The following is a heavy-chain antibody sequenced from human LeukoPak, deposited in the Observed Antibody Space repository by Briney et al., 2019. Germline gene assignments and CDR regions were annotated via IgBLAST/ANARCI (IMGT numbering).Heavy chain of an antibody. D-gene: IGHD3-10*01. Sequence: SETLSLTCTVSGTSISTYYWTWIRQPPGKGLEWFGHISYSGSTSYNPSLKSRVTLSVDTSKNQFSLMLTSVTAADTAVYYCATEVWSGHYWGQGTLSPSPQ. V-gene: IGHV4-59*01. CDR3: ATEVWSGHY. J-gene: IGHJ4*02. CDR2: ISYSGST. CDR1: GTSISTYY.